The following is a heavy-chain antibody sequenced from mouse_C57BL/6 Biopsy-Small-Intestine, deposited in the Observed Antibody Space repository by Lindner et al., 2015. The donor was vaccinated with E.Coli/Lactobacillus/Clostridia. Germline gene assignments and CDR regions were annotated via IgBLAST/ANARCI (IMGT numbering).Heavy chain of an antibody. CDR2: IYPGDGDT. V-gene: IGHV1-54*01. D-gene: IGHD1-1*01. J-gene: IGHJ1*03. CDR1: GYAFTNYL. Sequence: VQLQESGGEVIRPGTSVKVSCKASGYAFTNYLIEWIKQRSGKGLEWIGQIYPGDGDTNYNGKFKGKATLTADNSPSTAYMQLSSLTSEDSAVYFCARSDYGSSYGYFDVWGTGTTVTVSS. CDR3: ARSDYGSSYGYFDV.